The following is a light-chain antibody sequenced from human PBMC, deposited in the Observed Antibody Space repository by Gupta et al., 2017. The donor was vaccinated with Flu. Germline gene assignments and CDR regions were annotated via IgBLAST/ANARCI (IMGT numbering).Light chain of an antibody. CDR3: EAWDDRLNGRV. CDR2: CDN. V-gene: IGLV1-36*01. J-gene: IGLJ2*01. CDR1: SSNIGNNV. Sequence: QSVLTQPPSVSEAPRQRVTISCSGSSSNIGNNVVNWYQQLPGKAPKLLIYCDNLLSSGFPDRCSGSKSGTSASLDIXGXQPEDEXEYYWEAWDDRLNGRVFGGGTKLTVL.